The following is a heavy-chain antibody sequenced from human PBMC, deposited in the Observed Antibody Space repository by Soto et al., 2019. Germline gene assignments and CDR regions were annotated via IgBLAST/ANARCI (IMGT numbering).Heavy chain of an antibody. D-gene: IGHD6-19*01. CDR1: GYTFTSYY. Sequence: QVQLVQSGAEVKKPGASVKVSCKASGYTFTSYYMHWVRQAPGQGLEWMGIINPSGGSTSYAQKFQGRVTMTRDTSTSTVYTELSSLRSEDTAVYYCASGYSSGWSIGWFDPWGQGTLVTVSS. CDR3: ASGYSSGWSIGWFDP. CDR2: INPSGGST. J-gene: IGHJ5*02. V-gene: IGHV1-46*01.